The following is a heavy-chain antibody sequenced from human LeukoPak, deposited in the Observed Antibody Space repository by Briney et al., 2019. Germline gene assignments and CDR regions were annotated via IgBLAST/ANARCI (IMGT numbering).Heavy chain of an antibody. V-gene: IGHV1-46*01. CDR2: INPSGGSI. CDR3: ARDYSRRDYYYGMDV. CDR1: GYTFTSYY. Sequence: ASVKVSCKASGYTFTSYYMHWVRQAPGQGLEWMGIINPSGGSISYAQKFQGRVTMTRDTSTSTVYMELSSLRSEDTAVYYCARDYSRRDYYYGMDVWGQGTTVTVSS. J-gene: IGHJ6*02. D-gene: IGHD2-15*01.